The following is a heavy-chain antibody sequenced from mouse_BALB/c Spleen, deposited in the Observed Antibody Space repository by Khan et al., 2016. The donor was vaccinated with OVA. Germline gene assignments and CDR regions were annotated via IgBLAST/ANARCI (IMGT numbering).Heavy chain of an antibody. CDR2: LRSGGSYT. CDR1: GFTFSTYG. Sequence: EVELVESGGDLVKPGGSLKLSCAASGFTFSTYGMSWVRQTPDKRLEWVAALRSGGSYTYYPDSVKGRFIISRDNAKNTLYLQMSILKPEDTAMYYCTRLAYYYNSEWFAYWGQGTLVTVSA. D-gene: IGHD1-1*01. V-gene: IGHV5-6*01. CDR3: TRLAYYYNSEWFAY. J-gene: IGHJ3*01.